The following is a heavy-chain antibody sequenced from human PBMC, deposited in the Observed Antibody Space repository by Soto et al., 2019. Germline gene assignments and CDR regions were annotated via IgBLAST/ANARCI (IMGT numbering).Heavy chain of an antibody. J-gene: IGHJ3*02. Sequence: QVQLVGSGGGVVQPGRSLRLSCAASGFTFSSYGMHWVRQAPGKGLEWVAVISYDGSNKYYADSVKGRFTISRDNSKNTLYLQMNSLRAEDTAVYYCAKEGRLSSWYFAFDIWGQGTMVTVSS. CDR2: ISYDGSNK. D-gene: IGHD6-13*01. V-gene: IGHV3-30*18. CDR3: AKEGRLSSWYFAFDI. CDR1: GFTFSSYG.